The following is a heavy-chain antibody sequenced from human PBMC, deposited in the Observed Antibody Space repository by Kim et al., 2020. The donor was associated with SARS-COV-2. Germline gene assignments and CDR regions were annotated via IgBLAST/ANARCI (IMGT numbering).Heavy chain of an antibody. D-gene: IGHD6-6*01. Sequence: IANYAQKFQGRVTITADKSTSTAYMELSSLRSEDTAVYYCARVGSSSPDYWGQGTLVTVSS. CDR2: IA. J-gene: IGHJ4*02. V-gene: IGHV1-69*04. CDR3: ARVGSSSPDY.